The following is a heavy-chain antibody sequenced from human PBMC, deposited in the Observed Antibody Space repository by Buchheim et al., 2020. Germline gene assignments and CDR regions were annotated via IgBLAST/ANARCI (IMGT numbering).Heavy chain of an antibody. Sequence: QLQLQESGPGLVKPSQTLSLTCAVSGGSIRSGGNSWSWIRQPPGKGLEWIGNVYHSGSTNYNPTLKSRVTISVDRSKNKFSLELSSATAADTAVYYCARTVGVFEIWGQGT. V-gene: IGHV4-30-2*01. CDR2: VYHSGST. CDR3: ARTVGVFEI. CDR1: GGSIRSGGNS. D-gene: IGHD2-8*01. J-gene: IGHJ3*02.